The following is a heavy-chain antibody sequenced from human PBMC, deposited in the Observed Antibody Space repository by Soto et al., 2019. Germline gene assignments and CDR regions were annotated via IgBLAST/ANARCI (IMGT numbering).Heavy chain of an antibody. J-gene: IGHJ5*02. CDR3: ARELRLAGSDWFDP. Sequence: ASVKVSCKASGYTFTSYGISWVRQAPGQGLEWMGWISAYNGNTNYAQKLQGRVTMTTDTSTSTAYMELRSLRSYDTSVYFCARELRLAGSDWFDPWGQGTLVTVSS. CDR1: GYTFTSYG. V-gene: IGHV1-18*01. D-gene: IGHD6-19*01. CDR2: ISAYNGNT.